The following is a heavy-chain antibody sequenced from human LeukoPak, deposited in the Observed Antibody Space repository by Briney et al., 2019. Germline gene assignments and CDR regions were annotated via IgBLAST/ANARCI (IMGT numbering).Heavy chain of an antibody. CDR3: AKERKVATIEGYYFDY. CDR1: GFTFSSYA. D-gene: IGHD5-24*01. CDR2: ISYDGSNK. V-gene: IGHV3-30*04. Sequence: GGSLRLSCAASGFTFSSYAMHWVRQAPGKGLEWVAVISYDGSNKYYADSVKGRFTISRDNSKNTLYLQMNSLRAEDTAVYFCAKERKVATIEGYYFDYWGQGTLVTVSS. J-gene: IGHJ4*02.